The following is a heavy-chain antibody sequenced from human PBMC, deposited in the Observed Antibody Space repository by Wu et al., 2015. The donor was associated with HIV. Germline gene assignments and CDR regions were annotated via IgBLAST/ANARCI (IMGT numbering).Heavy chain of an antibody. V-gene: IGHV1-2*02. J-gene: IGHJ4*02. CDR1: GYTFTDYY. CDR2: INANRGGT. CDR3: ARLQSLHGLYSNADY. Sequence: QVQLLQSGAEVKKPGASVMVSCKASGYTFTDYYMYWVRQAPGQGLEWMGWINANRGGTKYAEKFQGRVTMTRDTAVSTAYMELNSLTSDDTAVYYXARLQSLHGLYSNADYWGQGTLVTVSS. D-gene: IGHD4-11*01.